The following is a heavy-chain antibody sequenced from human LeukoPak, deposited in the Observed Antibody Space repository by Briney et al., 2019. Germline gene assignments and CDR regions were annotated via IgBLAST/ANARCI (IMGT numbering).Heavy chain of an antibody. CDR3: ATDTAMAGTYYYGMDV. CDR2: IIPIFGIA. V-gene: IGHV1-69*04. J-gene: IGHJ6*02. Sequence: SVKVSCKASGGTFSSYAISWVRQAPGQGLEWMGRIIPIFGIANYAQKFQGRVTITADKSTSTAYMELSSLRSEDTAVYYCATDTAMAGTYYYGMDVWGQGTTLTVSS. D-gene: IGHD5-18*01. CDR1: GGTFSSYA.